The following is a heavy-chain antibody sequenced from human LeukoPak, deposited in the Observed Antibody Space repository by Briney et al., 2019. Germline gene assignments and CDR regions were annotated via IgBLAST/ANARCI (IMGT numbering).Heavy chain of an antibody. CDR2: INPNSGGT. CDR1: GYTFTGYY. CDR3: ARSSSSGVWVDY. D-gene: IGHD6-6*01. J-gene: IGHJ4*02. V-gene: IGHV1-2*02. Sequence: ASVKVSCKASGYTFTGYYMHWVRQAPGQGLEWMGWINPNSGGTNYAQKFQGRVTMTRDTSISTAYMELSRLRSDDTAVYYCARSSSSGVWVDYWGQGTLVTVSS.